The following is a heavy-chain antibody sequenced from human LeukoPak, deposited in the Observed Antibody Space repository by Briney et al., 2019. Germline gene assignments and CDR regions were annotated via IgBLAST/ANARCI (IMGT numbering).Heavy chain of an antibody. CDR3: ARYTSGWTSDDY. J-gene: IGHJ4*02. CDR2: INHSGST. D-gene: IGHD6-19*01. Sequence: SETLSLTCAVYGGSFSGYYWSWIRQPPGKGLEWIGEINHSGSTNYNPSLKSRVTISVDTSKNQFSLKLRSVTAADTAVYYCARYTSGWTSDDYWGQGTLVTVSS. CDR1: GGSFSGYY. V-gene: IGHV4-34*01.